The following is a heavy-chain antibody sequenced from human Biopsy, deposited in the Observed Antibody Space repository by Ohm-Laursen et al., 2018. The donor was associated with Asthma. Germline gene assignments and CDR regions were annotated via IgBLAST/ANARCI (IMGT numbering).Heavy chain of an antibody. CDR1: GYTFTSAG. CDR3: ARAVDYSHYYGIDV. D-gene: IGHD3-10*01. CDR2: ISVYNGNT. V-gene: IGHV1-18*01. Sequence: ASVKVFCKTSGYTFTSAGITWARQAPGQGLEWMGWISVYNGNTKVAQKLQDRVTMITDTSTSTAYMELRSLRSNDTAVYFCARAVDYSHYYGIDVWGQGTTVTVS. J-gene: IGHJ6*02.